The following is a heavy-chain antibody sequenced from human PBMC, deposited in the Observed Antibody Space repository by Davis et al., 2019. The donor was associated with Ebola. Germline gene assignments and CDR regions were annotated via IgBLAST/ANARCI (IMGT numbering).Heavy chain of an antibody. CDR2: ISYDGSNK. CDR3: ARALAVVAAKES. J-gene: IGHJ4*02. D-gene: IGHD2-15*01. Sequence: PGGSLRLSCPASGFTSSSYAMHWVRQAPGKGLEWVAVISYDGSNKYYADSVKGRFTISRDNSKNTLYLQMNSLRAEDTAVYYCARALAVVAAKESWGQGTLVTVSS. CDR1: GFTSSSYA. V-gene: IGHV3-30-3*01.